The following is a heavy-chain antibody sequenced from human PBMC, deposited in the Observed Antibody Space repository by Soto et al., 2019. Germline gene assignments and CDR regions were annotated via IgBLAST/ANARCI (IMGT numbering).Heavy chain of an antibody. V-gene: IGHV3-74*01. D-gene: IGHD3-10*02. J-gene: IGHJ5*01. CDR1: RGAFGDYW. Sequence: EVQLVESGGGLVQPGGSLRLSCEASRGAFGDYWMHWVRQAPGKGLVWVSRINRDANDIIYADSVKGRFTASRDNAKNMVFLQMNSLRVEDTAVYYCARDVPHKWCDSWGQGTLVTVSS. CDR3: ARDVPHKWCDS. CDR2: INRDANDI.